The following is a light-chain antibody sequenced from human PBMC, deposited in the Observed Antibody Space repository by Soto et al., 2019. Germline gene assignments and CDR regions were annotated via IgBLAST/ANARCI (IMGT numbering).Light chain of an antibody. CDR2: AAS. J-gene: IGKJ1*01. CDR3: QQSYSTPWT. Sequence: DIQMTQSPSSLSASVGDRVTITCRASQSISSYLNWYQQNPGKAPKLLIYAASSLQSGVTSRFSGSGSWTDFTLTISSLQPEDFATYYCQQSYSTPWTFGQGTKVEIK. V-gene: IGKV1-39*01. CDR1: QSISSY.